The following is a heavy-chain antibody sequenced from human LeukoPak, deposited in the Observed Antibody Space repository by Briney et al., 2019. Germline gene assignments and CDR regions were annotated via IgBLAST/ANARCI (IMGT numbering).Heavy chain of an antibody. V-gene: IGHV4-38-2*01. CDR3: ASGGTFGENFDY. J-gene: IGHJ4*02. CDR1: GGSLSGYY. Sequence: SETLSLTCAVYGGSLSGYYWGWIRQPPGKGLEWIGSIYHSGSTYYNPSLKSRVTISVDTSKNQFSLKLSSVTAADTAVYYCASGGTFGENFDYWGQGTLVTVSS. D-gene: IGHD3-16*01. CDR2: IYHSGST.